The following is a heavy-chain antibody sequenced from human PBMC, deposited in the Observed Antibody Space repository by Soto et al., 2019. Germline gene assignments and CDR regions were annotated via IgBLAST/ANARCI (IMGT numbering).Heavy chain of an antibody. CDR1: GFTFSSYW. D-gene: IGHD3-10*01. CDR2: INSDVSST. V-gene: IGHV3-74*01. J-gene: IGHJ4*02. Sequence: GGSLRLSCAASGFTFSSYWMHWVRQAPGKGLVWVSRINSDVSSTSYADSVKGRFTISRDNAKNTLYLQMNSLRAEDSAAYYCATAITMVRGVPDDWGQGTLVTVSS. CDR3: ATAITMVRGVPDD.